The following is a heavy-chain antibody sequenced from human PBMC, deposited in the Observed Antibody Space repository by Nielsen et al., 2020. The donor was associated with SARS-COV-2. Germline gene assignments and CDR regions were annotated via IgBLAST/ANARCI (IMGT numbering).Heavy chain of an antibody. CDR2: IIPIFGIA. CDR1: GGTFSSYT. J-gene: IGHJ3*02. D-gene: IGHD6-13*01. CDR3: ARERSWYEIDAFDI. V-gene: IGHV1-69*10. Sequence: SVKVSCKASGGTFSSYTISWVRQAPGQGLEWMGRIIPIFGIANYAQKFQGRVTITADKSTSTAYMELSSLRSEDTAVYYCARERSWYEIDAFDIWGQGTMVTVSS.